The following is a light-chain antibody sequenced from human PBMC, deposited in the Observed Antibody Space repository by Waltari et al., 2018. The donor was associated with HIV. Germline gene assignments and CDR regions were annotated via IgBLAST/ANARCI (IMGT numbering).Light chain of an antibody. CDR2: QDT. V-gene: IGLV3-1*01. CDR3: QAWDSGIH. J-gene: IGLJ2*01. CDR1: KLADKY. Sequence: SYELTQPPSVSVSPGQTVSIPCSGDKLADKYVCWYQQRSGQSPVVVIYQDTKRPSGIPELFSGSSSGNTATLTISGTQAVDEAIYYCQAWDSGIHFGGGTKLTVV.